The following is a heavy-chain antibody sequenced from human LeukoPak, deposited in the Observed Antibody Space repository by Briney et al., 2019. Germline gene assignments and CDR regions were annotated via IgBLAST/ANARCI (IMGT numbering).Heavy chain of an antibody. CDR1: GGSISTTSYY. CDR3: ARGARGKRGYSYGSRMNYYGMDV. V-gene: IGHV4-39*01. CDR2: IYYSGST. D-gene: IGHD5-18*01. J-gene: IGHJ6*02. Sequence: SETLSLTCTVSGGSISTTSYYWGWIRQPPGKGLEWIGSIYYSGSTYYTPSLKSPVTISVDTSKNQFSLKLSSVTAADTAVYYCARGARGKRGYSYGSRMNYYGMDVWGQGTTVTVSS.